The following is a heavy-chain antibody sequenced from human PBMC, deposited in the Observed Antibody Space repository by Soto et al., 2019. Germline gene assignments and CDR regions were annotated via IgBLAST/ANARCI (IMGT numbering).Heavy chain of an antibody. D-gene: IGHD2-21*01. Sequence: QVQLQESGSGLVKHSQSLSLTCTVSGVSLNTADTWWSWIRQSPGKGLEFIGYYHSGGSTYYDASFRSRVIISADTSNSQFSLKLSSVTVADTSVYFCVRSRQMESGNDCGLDVWGQGTTVTVSS. CDR2: YHSGGST. CDR3: VRSRQMESGNDCGLDV. V-gene: IGHV4-30-4*01. CDR1: GVSLNTADTW. J-gene: IGHJ6*02.